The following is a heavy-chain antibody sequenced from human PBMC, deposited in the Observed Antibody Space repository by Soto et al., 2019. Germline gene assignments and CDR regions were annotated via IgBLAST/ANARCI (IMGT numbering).Heavy chain of an antibody. V-gene: IGHV1-3*01. J-gene: IGHJ4*02. CDR3: ARRAYYYDSSGYYPGDY. D-gene: IGHD3-22*01. Sequence: ASVKVSCKASVYSFTSYAIHWVRKAHRQRLEWMGWINAGNGNTKIPQKFQHRVTRTRDTSASTAYMEVSSLRSEDTAVYYCARRAYYYDSSGYYPGDYWGQGSLVTGSS. CDR2: INAGNGNT. CDR1: VYSFTSYA.